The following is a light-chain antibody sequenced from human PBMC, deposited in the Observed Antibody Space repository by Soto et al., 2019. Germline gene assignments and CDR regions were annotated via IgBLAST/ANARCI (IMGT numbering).Light chain of an antibody. V-gene: IGKV1-39*01. Sequence: DIQMTQSPSTLSASVGDRVIITCRASQTVERWMAWYQQKPGTAPKALIHAASRLQSGVPSRFSGSGSGTDFTLTISSLQPEDSATYFCQQSYTPPITFGQGTRLEIK. J-gene: IGKJ5*01. CDR3: QQSYTPPIT. CDR2: AAS. CDR1: QTVERW.